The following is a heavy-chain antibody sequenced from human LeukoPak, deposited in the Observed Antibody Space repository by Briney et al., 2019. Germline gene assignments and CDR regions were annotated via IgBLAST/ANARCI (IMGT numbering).Heavy chain of an antibody. V-gene: IGHV4-61*02. CDR1: GGSISSGNYY. Sequence: SETLSLTCTVSGGSISSGNYYWSWIRQPAGKGLEWIGRIYSSGSTNYNPSLKSRVTISEDTSKNQFSLKLTSVTAADTAVYYCARDLFTSSWYRWFDPWGQGTLVTVPS. CDR2: IYSSGST. D-gene: IGHD6-13*01. J-gene: IGHJ5*02. CDR3: ARDLFTSSWYRWFDP.